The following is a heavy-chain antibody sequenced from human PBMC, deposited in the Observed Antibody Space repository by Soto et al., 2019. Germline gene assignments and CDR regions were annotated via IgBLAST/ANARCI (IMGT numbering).Heavy chain of an antibody. Sequence: QITLKESGPTLVKPTQTLTLTCTFSGFSLNTSGVTVGWIRQPPGKALEWLALIYWDDDKRYNPSRRSRLTITKDSSKHQVVLTMTNMGPVDTATYYCAHRHPAPSTFVYWGQGTLVTVSS. V-gene: IGHV2-5*02. CDR2: IYWDDDK. CDR3: AHRHPAPSTFVY. CDR1: GFSLNTSGVT. D-gene: IGHD2-2*01. J-gene: IGHJ4*02.